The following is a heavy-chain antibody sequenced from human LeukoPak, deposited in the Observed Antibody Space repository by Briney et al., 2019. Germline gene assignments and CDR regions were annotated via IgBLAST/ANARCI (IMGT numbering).Heavy chain of an antibody. CDR2: ISGSGGST. D-gene: IGHD2-2*01. J-gene: IGHJ4*02. Sequence: GGSLRLSCAASGFTFSSYGMHWVRQAPGKGLEWVSAISGSGGSTYYADSVKGRFTISRDNSKNTLYLQMNSLRAEDTAVYYCAKYCSSTSCYNSFDYWGQGTLVTVSS. V-gene: IGHV3-23*01. CDR1: GFTFSSYG. CDR3: AKYCSSTSCYNSFDY.